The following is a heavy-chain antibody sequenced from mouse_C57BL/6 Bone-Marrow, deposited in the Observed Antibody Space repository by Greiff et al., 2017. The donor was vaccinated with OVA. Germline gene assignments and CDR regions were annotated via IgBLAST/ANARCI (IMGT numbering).Heavy chain of an antibody. J-gene: IGHJ1*03. D-gene: IGHD1-1*01. V-gene: IGHV5-15*01. CDR1: GFTFSDYG. CDR2: ISNLAYSI. CDR3: ARVFYYGSSYWYFDV. Sequence: EVKLVESGGGLVQPGGSLKLSCAASGFTFSDYGMAWVRQAPRKGPEWVAFISNLAYSIYYADTVTGRLPISRENAKNTLYLEMSSLRSEDTAMYYCARVFYYGSSYWYFDVWGTGTTVTVSS.